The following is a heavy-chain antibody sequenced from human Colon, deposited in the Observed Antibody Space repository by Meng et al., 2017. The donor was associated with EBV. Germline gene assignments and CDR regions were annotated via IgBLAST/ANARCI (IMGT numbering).Heavy chain of an antibody. CDR2: IYHGGNP. V-gene: IGHV4/OR15-8*01. D-gene: IGHD5-24*01. J-gene: IGHJ4*02. Sequence: QDQLQESGPVLGEPSGTLSLPCGVSGASISRHNWWSWVRQPPGKGLEWIGEIYHGGNPNYNPSLKSRVTISVDRSNDQFSLSLSSVTAADTAVYYCARGNAYNAPSFDYWGQGTLVTVSS. CDR1: GASISRHNW. CDR3: ARGNAYNAPSFDY.